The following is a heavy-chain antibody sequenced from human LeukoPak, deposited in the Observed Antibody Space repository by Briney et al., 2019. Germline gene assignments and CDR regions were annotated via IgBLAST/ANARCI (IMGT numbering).Heavy chain of an antibody. Sequence: GGSLRLSCAASGFTFSSYAMHWVRQAPGKGLEWVAVISYDGSNKYYADSVKGRFTISRDNSKNTLYLQMNSLRAEDTAVYYCARGSRTTGTTSGLFYWGQGTLVTVSS. J-gene: IGHJ4*02. V-gene: IGHV3-30*14. CDR3: ARGSRTTGTTSGLFY. D-gene: IGHD1-1*01. CDR1: GFTFSSYA. CDR2: ISYDGSNK.